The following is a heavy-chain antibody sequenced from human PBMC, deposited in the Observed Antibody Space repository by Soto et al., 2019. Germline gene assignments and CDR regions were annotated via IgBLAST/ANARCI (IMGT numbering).Heavy chain of an antibody. CDR3: ARGRREAAADHLTGSYYYYYGMDV. D-gene: IGHD6-13*01. CDR2: LSASGGTT. Sequence: GGSLRLSCAASGFTFSTCAMSWVRQAPGKGLEWVSALSASGGTTYYADSVKGRFTISRDTSKNQFSLKLSSVTAADTAVYYCARGRREAAADHLTGSYYYYYGMDVWGQGTTVTVSS. J-gene: IGHJ6*02. V-gene: IGHV3-23*01. CDR1: GFTFSTCA.